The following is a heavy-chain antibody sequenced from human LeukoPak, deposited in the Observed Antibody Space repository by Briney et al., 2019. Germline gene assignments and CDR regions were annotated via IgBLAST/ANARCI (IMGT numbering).Heavy chain of an antibody. Sequence: QTGGSLRLSCAASGFTFSSYSMNWVRQAPGKGLEWVTFITYDGSNKYYADSVKGRLTVSRDNSKNTLYLQMYSLRAEDTAVYYCAKETTAWGFVDYWGQGTLVTVSS. CDR1: GFTFSSYS. CDR3: AKETTAWGFVDY. CDR2: ITYDGSNK. D-gene: IGHD1-1*01. V-gene: IGHV3-30*02. J-gene: IGHJ4*02.